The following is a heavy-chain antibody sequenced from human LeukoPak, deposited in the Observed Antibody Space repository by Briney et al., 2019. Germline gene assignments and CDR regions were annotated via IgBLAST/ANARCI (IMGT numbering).Heavy chain of an antibody. V-gene: IGHV1-2*02. Sequence: ASVKVSCKASGYTFTGYYMHWVRQAPGQGLEWMGWINPNSGGTNYAQKFQGRVTVTRDTSISTAYMELSSLRSDDTAVYYCTRAGSGRAPFDPWGQGTLVTVSS. CDR2: INPNSGGT. J-gene: IGHJ5*02. CDR3: TRAGSGRAPFDP. CDR1: GYTFTGYY. D-gene: IGHD3-10*01.